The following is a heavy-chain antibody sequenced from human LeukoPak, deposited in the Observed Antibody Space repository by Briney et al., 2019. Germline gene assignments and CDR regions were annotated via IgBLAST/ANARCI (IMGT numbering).Heavy chain of an antibody. CDR2: ISGSGGST. Sequence: PGGSLRLSCAASGFTFSNAWMSWVRQAPGKGLEWVSAISGSGGSTYYADSVKGRFTISRDNSKNTLYLQMNSLRAEDTAVYYCAKEVGPARLGYSYGEHPFDYWGQGTLVTVSS. CDR1: GFTFSNAW. V-gene: IGHV3-23*01. J-gene: IGHJ4*02. D-gene: IGHD5-18*01. CDR3: AKEVGPARLGYSYGEHPFDY.